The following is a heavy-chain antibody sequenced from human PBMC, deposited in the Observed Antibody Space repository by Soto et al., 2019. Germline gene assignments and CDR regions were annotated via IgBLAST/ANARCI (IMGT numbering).Heavy chain of an antibody. V-gene: IGHV3-9*01. CDR3: AKDIGAAPSDAFDI. CDR2: ISWNSGSI. D-gene: IGHD6-13*01. Sequence: ALRLSCAASGFTFDDYAMHWVRQAPGKGLEWVSGISWNSGSIGYADSVKGRFTISRDNAKNSLYLQMNSLRAEDTALYYCAKDIGAAPSDAFDIWGQGTMVTVSS. J-gene: IGHJ3*02. CDR1: GFTFDDYA.